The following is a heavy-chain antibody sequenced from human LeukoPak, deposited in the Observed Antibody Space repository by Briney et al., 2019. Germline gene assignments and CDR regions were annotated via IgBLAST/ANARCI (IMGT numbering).Heavy chain of an antibody. CDR1: GFTFSSYS. J-gene: IGHJ4*02. D-gene: IGHD3-3*02. CDR3: ARDGHFWSGYYSVY. CDR2: ISSSSRYI. Sequence: PGGSLRLSCAASGFTFSSYSMNWVRQAPGKGLEWVSSISSSSRYIYYADSVQGRFTISRDNAKNSLYLQMNSLRAEDTAVYYCARDGHFWSGYYSVYWGQGTLVTVSS. V-gene: IGHV3-21*01.